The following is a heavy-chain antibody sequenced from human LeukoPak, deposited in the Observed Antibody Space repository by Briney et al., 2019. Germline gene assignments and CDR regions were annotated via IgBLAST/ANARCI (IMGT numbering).Heavy chain of an antibody. V-gene: IGHV4-59*08. J-gene: IGHJ6*02. CDR2: IYYSGST. Sequence: SETLSLTCTVSGGSISSHYWSWIRQPPGKGLEWIGYIYYSGSTNYNPSLKSRVTISVDTSKNQFSLKLSSVTAADTAVYYCAAASFFGSGPTDPDVWGQGTTVTVSS. D-gene: IGHD3-10*01. CDR1: GGSISSHY. CDR3: AAASFFGSGPTDPDV.